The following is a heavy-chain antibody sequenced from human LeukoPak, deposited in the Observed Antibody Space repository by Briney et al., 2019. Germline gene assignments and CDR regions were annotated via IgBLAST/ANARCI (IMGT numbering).Heavy chain of an antibody. V-gene: IGHV4-34*01. CDR3: ARGRTRSIVLKDRWFDP. CDR1: GGSFSGYY. Sequence: SETLSLTCAVYGGSFSGYYWSWIRQPPGKGLERIGEINHSGSTNYNTSLKSRVTISVETSKNQFSLKLSSVTAADTAVYYCARGRTRSIVLKDRWFDPWGQGTLVTVSS. J-gene: IGHJ5*02. D-gene: IGHD2-8*01. CDR2: INHSGST.